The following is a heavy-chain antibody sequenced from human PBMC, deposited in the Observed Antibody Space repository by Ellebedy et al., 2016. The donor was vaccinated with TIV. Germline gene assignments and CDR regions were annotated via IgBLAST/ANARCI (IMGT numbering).Heavy chain of an antibody. J-gene: IGHJ5*02. V-gene: IGHV1-8*01. Sequence: AASVKVSCKASGDTFSSYDINWVRQATGQGLEWMGWMNPKSDNTAYAQKFQGRVTMTRNTSINTAYMDLSSLTSDDTGVYYCTRGGTKGFDPWGQGTLVIVSP. CDR1: GDTFSSYD. D-gene: IGHD3-10*01. CDR2: MNPKSDNT. CDR3: TRGGTKGFDP.